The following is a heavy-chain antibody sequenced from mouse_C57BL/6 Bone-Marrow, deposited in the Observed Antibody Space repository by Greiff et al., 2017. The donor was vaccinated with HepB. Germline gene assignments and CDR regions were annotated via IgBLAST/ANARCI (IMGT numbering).Heavy chain of an antibody. D-gene: IGHD1-1*01. Sequence: QVQLKESGPELVKPGASVKISCKASGYAFSSSWMNWVKQRPGKGLEWIGRIYPGDGDTNYNGKFKGKATLTADKSSSTAYMQLSSLTSEDSAVYFCERYGSSPYFDYWGQGTTLTVSS. J-gene: IGHJ2*01. CDR3: ERYGSSPYFDY. V-gene: IGHV1-82*01. CDR2: IYPGDGDT. CDR1: GYAFSSSW.